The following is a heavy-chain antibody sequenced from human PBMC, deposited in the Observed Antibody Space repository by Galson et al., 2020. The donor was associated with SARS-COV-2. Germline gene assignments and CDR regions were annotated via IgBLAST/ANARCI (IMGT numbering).Heavy chain of an antibody. J-gene: IGHJ4*02. CDR3: VTKPHAY. CDR2: IKHDGSEK. CDR1: GFTFEKYW. V-gene: IGHV3-7*01. Sequence: GGSLRLSCGVSGFTFEKYWMTWVRQAPGKGLEWVATIKHDGSEKYYVDSVKGRFTISRDNAKTSLYLHMNSLRVEDSAVYYCVTKPHAYWGQGALVTVSS.